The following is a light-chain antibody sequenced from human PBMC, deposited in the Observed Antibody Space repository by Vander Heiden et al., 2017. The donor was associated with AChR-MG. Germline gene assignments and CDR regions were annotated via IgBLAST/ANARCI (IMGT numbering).Light chain of an antibody. CDR2: AAS. CDR3: QQSFGAPLT. J-gene: IGKJ4*01. V-gene: IGKV1-39*01. Sequence: DIQMPQSPSSLSASVGDRVTITCRASQSISTYLNWYQQKPGKAPKLLIYAASSLQSGVPSRFSGRGSGTDFTLTISSLQPEDFATYYCQQSFGAPLTFGGGTKVEIK. CDR1: QSISTY.